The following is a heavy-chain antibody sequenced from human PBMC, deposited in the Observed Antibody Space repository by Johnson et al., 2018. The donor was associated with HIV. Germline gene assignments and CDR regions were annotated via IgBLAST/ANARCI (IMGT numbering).Heavy chain of an antibody. CDR3: ARGSQEMGDSVRGLLGLGWAM. D-gene: IGHD5/OR15-5a*01. CDR2: ISYDEIDK. J-gene: IGHJ1*01. V-gene: IGHV3-30*03. CDR1: GFTFSSYA. Sequence: QVQLVESGGGVVQPGRSLRLSCAASGFTFSSYAMHWVRQAPGKGLEWVAVISYDEIDKYYADSVTGRFTVSRDNSKNTLYLQMNSLRGEDTAVYYCARGSQEMGDSVRGLLGLGWAMWG.